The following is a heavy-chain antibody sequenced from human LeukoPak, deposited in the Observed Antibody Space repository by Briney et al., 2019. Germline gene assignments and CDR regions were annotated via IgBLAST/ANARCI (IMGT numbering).Heavy chain of an antibody. V-gene: IGHV3-23*01. Sequence: GGSLSLSCAASGFTFSSYAMSWVRQAPGKGLEWVSAISGSGGSTYYADSVKGRFTISRDNSKNTLYLQMNSLRAEDTAVYYCAKQGAMVYYYYMDVWGKGTTVTVSS. CDR3: AKQGAMVYYYYMDV. D-gene: IGHD5-18*01. CDR1: GFTFSSYA. CDR2: ISGSGGST. J-gene: IGHJ6*03.